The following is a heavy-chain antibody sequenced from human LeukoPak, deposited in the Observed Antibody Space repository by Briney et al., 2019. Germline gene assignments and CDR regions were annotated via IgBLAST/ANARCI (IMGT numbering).Heavy chain of an antibody. CDR3: ARDQGLTAPPPYGLDV. D-gene: IGHD5-18*01. CDR2: IIPVLNIT. J-gene: IGHJ6*02. Sequence: SVKVSCKTSGGTFSSSAITWVRQAPGQGLEWMGRIIPVLNITTYAQKFQGSVTITADTSTSTVYMELSSLRSEGTAVYYCARDQGLTAPPPYGLDVWGQGTTVIVSS. V-gene: IGHV1-69*04. CDR1: GGTFSSSA.